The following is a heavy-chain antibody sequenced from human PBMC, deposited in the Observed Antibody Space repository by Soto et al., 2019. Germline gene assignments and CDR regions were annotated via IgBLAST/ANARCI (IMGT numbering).Heavy chain of an antibody. V-gene: IGHV3-30*18. Sequence: GGSLRLSCAASGFTFSSYGMHWVRQAPGKGLEWVAVISYDGSNKYYADSVKGRFTISRDNSKNTLYLQMNSLRAEDTAVYYCAKDKGRSYYGMDVWGQGTTVTVSS. CDR3: AKDKGRSYYGMDV. CDR1: GFTFSSYG. J-gene: IGHJ6*02. CDR2: ISYDGSNK.